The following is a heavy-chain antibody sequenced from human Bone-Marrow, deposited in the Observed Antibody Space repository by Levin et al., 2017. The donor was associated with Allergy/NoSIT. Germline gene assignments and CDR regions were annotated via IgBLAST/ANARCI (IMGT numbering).Heavy chain of an antibody. CDR3: ARDSTVTPRGAAGRYYYYYGMDV. V-gene: IGHV3-21*01. Sequence: PGGSLRLSCAASGFTFSSYSMNWVRQAPGKGLEWVSSISSSSSYIYYADSVKGRFTISRDNAKNSLYLQMNSLRAEDTAVYYCARDSTVTPRGAAGRYYYYYGMDVWGQGTTVTVSS. CDR1: GFTFSSYS. CDR2: ISSSSSYI. D-gene: IGHD4-17*01. J-gene: IGHJ6*02.